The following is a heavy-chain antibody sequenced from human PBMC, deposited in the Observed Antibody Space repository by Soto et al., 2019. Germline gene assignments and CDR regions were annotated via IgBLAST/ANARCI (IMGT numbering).Heavy chain of an antibody. Sequence: QVQLVESGGGVVQPGRSLRLSCAASVFTFSSYGMHWVRQAPGKGLEWVAVIWYDGSNKYYADSVKGRFTISRDNSKNTLYLQMNSLRAEDTAVYYCAAAAGNEGWFDPWGQGTLVTVSS. J-gene: IGHJ5*02. D-gene: IGHD6-13*01. CDR1: VFTFSSYG. CDR3: AAAAGNEGWFDP. CDR2: IWYDGSNK. V-gene: IGHV3-33*01.